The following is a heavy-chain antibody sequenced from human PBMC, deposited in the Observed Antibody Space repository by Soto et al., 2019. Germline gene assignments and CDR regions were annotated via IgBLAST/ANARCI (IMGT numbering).Heavy chain of an antibody. V-gene: IGHV3-21*01. CDR2: ISSSSSYI. CDR3: ARDNVRLVARNFDY. CDR1: GFTFSSYS. J-gene: IGHJ4*02. Sequence: PGGSLRLSCAASGFTFSSYSMNWVRQAPGKGLEWVSSISSSSSYIYYADSVKGRFTISRDNAKNSLYLQMNSLRAEDTAVYYCARDNVRLVARNFDYWGQGTLVTVSS. D-gene: IGHD5-12*01.